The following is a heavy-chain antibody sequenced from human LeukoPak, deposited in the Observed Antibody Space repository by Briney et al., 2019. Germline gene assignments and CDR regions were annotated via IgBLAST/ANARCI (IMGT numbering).Heavy chain of an antibody. V-gene: IGHV1-3*01. D-gene: IGHD3-22*01. Sequence: GASVKVSCKASVYTFTSYAMHWARQAPAQRLEWMGCITAGNGNKKYSQKFQGSVTITGDASASTAYMELRSLRSADTAVYYCARDQLRMIVIPHAFDIWGQGTMVTVSS. CDR2: ITAGNGNK. CDR1: VYTFTSYA. J-gene: IGHJ3*02. CDR3: ARDQLRMIVIPHAFDI.